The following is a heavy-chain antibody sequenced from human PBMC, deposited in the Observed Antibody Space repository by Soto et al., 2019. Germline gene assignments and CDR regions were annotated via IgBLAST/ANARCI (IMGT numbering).Heavy chain of an antibody. J-gene: IGHJ5*02. V-gene: IGHV1-69*13. Sequence: SVKVSCKASGGTFSSYAISWVRQAPGQGLEWMVGIIPIFGTVNYTQNFQGRVTITADESTSTAYMERSGLRSEDTAVYFCARGLKRELFGMIIMDNYFDPWGQGTLVTVSS. CDR1: GGTFSSYA. D-gene: IGHD3-3*01. CDR3: ARGLKRELFGMIIMDNYFDP. CDR2: IIPIFGTV.